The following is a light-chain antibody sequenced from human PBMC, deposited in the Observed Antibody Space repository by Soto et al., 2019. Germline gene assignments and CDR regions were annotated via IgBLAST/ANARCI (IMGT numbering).Light chain of an antibody. CDR2: AAS. J-gene: IGKJ1*01. CDR3: QQSYSTPWT. Sequence: DIQMTQSPSSLSASVGDRVTITCRASQSISSYLNWYQQKPGKAPKLLIYAASSLQSGVPSRFSGSGSGTDFTLTISSLQPGDVATYYCQQSYSTPWTFGQGTMGEIK. CDR1: QSISSY. V-gene: IGKV1-39*01.